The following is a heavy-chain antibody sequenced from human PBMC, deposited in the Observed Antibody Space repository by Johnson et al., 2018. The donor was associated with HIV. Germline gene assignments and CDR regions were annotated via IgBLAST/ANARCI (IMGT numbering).Heavy chain of an antibody. D-gene: IGHD3-9*01. V-gene: IGHV3-23*04. J-gene: IGHJ3*02. CDR1: GFTFSSYA. CDR2: ISGSGGST. CDR3: VRSNGRLAAFDI. Sequence: VQLVESGGGLVQPGGSLRLSCAASGFTFSSYAMSWVRQAPGKGLDWVSAISGSGGSTYYADSVKGRFTISRDSSNNTLYLQMNSLRVEDTAVYYCVRSNGRLAAFDIWGQGTVVTVSP.